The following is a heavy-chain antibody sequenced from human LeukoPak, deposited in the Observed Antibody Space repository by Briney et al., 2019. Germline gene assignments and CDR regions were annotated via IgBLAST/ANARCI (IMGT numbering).Heavy chain of an antibody. CDR1: GGTFSSYA. CDR2: IIPIFGTA. V-gene: IGHV1-69*06. J-gene: IGHJ6*03. Sequence: ASVKVSCKASGGTFSSYAISWVRQAPGQGLEWMGGIIPIFGTANYAQKFQGRVTITADKSTSTAYMELSSLRSEDTAVYYCASPPPGIAAAGRYYYYMDVWDKGTTVTVSS. CDR3: ASPPPGIAAAGRYYYYMDV. D-gene: IGHD6-13*01.